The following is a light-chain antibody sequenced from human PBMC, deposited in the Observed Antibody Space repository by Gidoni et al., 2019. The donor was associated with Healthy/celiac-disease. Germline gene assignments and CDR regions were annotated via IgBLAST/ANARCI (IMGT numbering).Light chain of an antibody. Sequence: DSVMTQSPDSLAVSLGERATINCKASQSILYSSNNKNYLAGYQQKPGKPPKLLIFWASTRESGVPARFSGSGSGTDFTLTISSLLAEDVAVYYCQQYYGTPITFGQGTRLEIK. J-gene: IGKJ5*01. CDR2: WAS. CDR3: QQYYGTPIT. V-gene: IGKV4-1*01. CDR1: QSILYSSNNKNY.